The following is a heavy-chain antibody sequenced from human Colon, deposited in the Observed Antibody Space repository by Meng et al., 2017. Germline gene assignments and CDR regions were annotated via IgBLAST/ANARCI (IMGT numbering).Heavy chain of an antibody. CDR1: RVSFSTIHY. CDR2: HYNYGDP. J-gene: IGHJ3*02. Sequence: SETLSLTFTVSRVSFSTIHYWGWVRQPPGKGLELIGTHYNYGDPYYSTSLKSRLTMSVDTSKNPISLKLSALTAADTDVYYCARDWDNGSNLSSRAFDIWGQGTMVTVSS. D-gene: IGHD1-26*01. V-gene: IGHV4-39*07. CDR3: ARDWDNGSNLSSRAFDI.